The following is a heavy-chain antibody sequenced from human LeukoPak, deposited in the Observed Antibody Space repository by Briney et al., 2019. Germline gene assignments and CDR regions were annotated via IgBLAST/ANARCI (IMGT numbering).Heavy chain of an antibody. J-gene: IGHJ4*02. Sequence: SSETLSLTCTVSGGSISSSSYYWGWIRQPPGKGLEWIGSIYYSGSTYYNPSLKSRVTTSVDTSKNQFSLKLSSVTAADTAVYYCARRIFYGAIDYWGQGTLVTVSS. CDR2: IYYSGST. D-gene: IGHD2/OR15-2a*01. CDR3: ARRIFYGAIDY. CDR1: GGSISSSSYY. V-gene: IGHV4-39*01.